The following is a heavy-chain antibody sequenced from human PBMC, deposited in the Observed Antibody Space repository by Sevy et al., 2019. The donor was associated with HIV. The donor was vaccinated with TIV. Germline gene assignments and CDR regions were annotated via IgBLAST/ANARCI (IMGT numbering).Heavy chain of an antibody. CDR2: MFFSGNT. J-gene: IGHJ4*02. CDR1: GGSISRSSYD. Sequence: SETLSLTCTVSGGSISRSSYDWGWIRQPPGKGLEWIGSMFFSGNTYYNPSLKSRVTIFVDRSKNQNSLRLTSVTAADTAVYYCARQGGIVDRAFDNWGQGTLVTVSS. CDR3: ARQGGIVDRAFDN. V-gene: IGHV4-39*01. D-gene: IGHD2-21*01.